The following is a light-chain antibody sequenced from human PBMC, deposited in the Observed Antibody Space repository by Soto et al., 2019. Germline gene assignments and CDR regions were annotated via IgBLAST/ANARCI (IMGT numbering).Light chain of an antibody. Sequence: DIVMPQSPATLSASPGERATLSCRASQSVSSNLAWYQQKPGQAPKLLIYGASNWDTGIPARFSGSASGTEFTLTISSLQPEDFAIYYCQRYIKYPFTFGQGTKV. CDR3: QRYIKYPFT. CDR2: GAS. J-gene: IGKJ1*01. CDR1: QSVSSN. V-gene: IGKV3-15*01.